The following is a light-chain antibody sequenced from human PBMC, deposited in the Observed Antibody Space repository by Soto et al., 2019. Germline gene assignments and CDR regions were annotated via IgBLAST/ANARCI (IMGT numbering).Light chain of an antibody. CDR2: EVS. CDR3: SSYTSSTTNV. V-gene: IGLV2-14*01. J-gene: IGLJ1*01. Sequence: QSALTQPASVSGSPGQSITISCTGTSSDIGGYNFFSWYQQHPGKAPKLMIFEVSKRPSGVSNRFSGSKSGNTASLTISGLQAEDEADYYCSSYTSSTTNVFGTGTKLTVL. CDR1: SSDIGGYNF.